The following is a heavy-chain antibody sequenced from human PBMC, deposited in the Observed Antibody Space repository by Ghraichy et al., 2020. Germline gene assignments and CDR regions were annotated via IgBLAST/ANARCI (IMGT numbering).Heavy chain of an antibody. Sequence: GGSLRLSFVASGFTCCSCGMHWVRQAPGKGLEWMAVFSYDGHSTYYADSVKGRFTISRDNSKNALYLQMNSLRTEDTAVYYCAKEESSGGYRTADYWGQGTLVSVSS. CDR3: AKEESSGGYRTADY. D-gene: IGHD1-26*01. CDR1: GFTCCSCG. V-gene: IGHV3-30*18. CDR2: FSYDGHST. J-gene: IGHJ4*02.